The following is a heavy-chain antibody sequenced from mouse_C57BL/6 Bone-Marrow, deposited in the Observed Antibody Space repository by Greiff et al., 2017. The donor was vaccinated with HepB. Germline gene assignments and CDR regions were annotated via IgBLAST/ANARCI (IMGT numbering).Heavy chain of an antibody. D-gene: IGHD1-1*01. Sequence: QVQLQQSRAELMKPGASVKLSCKATGYTFTGYWIEWVKQRPGHGLEWIGEILPGSGSTNYNEKFKGKATFTADTSSNTAYMQLSSLTTEDSAIYYCAKSPYYYGTPWFAYWGQGTLVTVSA. J-gene: IGHJ3*01. V-gene: IGHV1-9*01. CDR3: AKSPYYYGTPWFAY. CDR1: GYTFTGYW. CDR2: ILPGSGST.